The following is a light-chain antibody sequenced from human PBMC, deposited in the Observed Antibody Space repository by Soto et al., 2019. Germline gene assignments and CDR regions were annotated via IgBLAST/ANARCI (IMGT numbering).Light chain of an antibody. CDR3: SAYNSSSTYV. CDR2: DVS. CDR1: SIDVGGYNY. J-gene: IGLJ1*01. V-gene: IGLV2-14*01. Sequence: AVLSPPCSVSGYPAQATTISCTGTSIDVGGYNYVSWYQQHPGKAPKLMIYDVSNRPSGVSNRFSGSKSGNTASLTISGLQAEDEDDYYCSAYNSSSTYVFGTVTKVPVL.